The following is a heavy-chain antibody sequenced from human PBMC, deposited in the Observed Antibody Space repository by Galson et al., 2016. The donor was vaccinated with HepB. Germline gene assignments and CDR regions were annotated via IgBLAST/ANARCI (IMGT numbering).Heavy chain of an antibody. Sequence: SLRLSCAGSGFTFSNYAMSWVRQAPGKGLEWVSVIGVGDGSTYYADSVQGRFTISRDKSKDTLYLQMNSLRPEDTALYFCARSQSHISGIAEYYFNFWGQGTLVTGSS. V-gene: IGHV3-23*01. J-gene: IGHJ4*02. CDR3: ARSQSHISGIAEYYFNF. D-gene: IGHD1-20*01. CDR2: IGVGDGST. CDR1: GFTFSNYA.